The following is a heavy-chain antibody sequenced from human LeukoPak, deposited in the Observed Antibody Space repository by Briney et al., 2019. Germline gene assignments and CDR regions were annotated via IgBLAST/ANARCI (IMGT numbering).Heavy chain of an antibody. CDR3: ARDAQRGFDYSNSLQY. CDR1: GFTFNHYG. Sequence: GGSLTLSCAATGFTFNHYGMHWVLQAPAKGLEWVAVIWSDGTNRYYSDSVKGRFTISRADSRKTVYLQMNRLRPKDTGMYYCARDAQRGFDYSNSLQYWGQGTPVTVST. J-gene: IGHJ4*02. V-gene: IGHV3-33*01. CDR2: IWSDGTNR. D-gene: IGHD4-11*01.